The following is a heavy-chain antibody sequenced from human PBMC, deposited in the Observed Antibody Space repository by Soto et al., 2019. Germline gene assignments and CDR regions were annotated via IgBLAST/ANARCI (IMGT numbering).Heavy chain of an antibody. J-gene: IGHJ6*02. CDR2: INPSGGST. D-gene: IGHD3-9*01. V-gene: IGHV1-46*01. CDR1: GYTFTSYY. CDR3: ARDPELRYFDWLLPPGPGYYGMDV. Sequence: EASVKVSCKASGYTFTSYYMHWVRQAPGQGLEWMGIINPSGGSTSYAQKFQGRVTMTRDTSTSTVYMELSSLRSEDTAVYYCARDPELRYFDWLLPPGPGYYGMDVWGQGTTVTVSS.